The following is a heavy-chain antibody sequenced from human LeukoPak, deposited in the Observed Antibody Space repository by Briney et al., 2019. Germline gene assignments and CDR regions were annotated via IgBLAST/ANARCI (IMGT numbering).Heavy chain of an antibody. Sequence: PGGSLRLSCEASGFAFSSYEMNWVRQAPGKGLGWVSYISGSGSNRDYADSVKGRFTISRDNAKNSLFLQMNSLRAEDTGLYYCAREQTTSGFDPWGQGTLVTVST. CDR3: AREQTTSGFDP. CDR2: ISGSGSNR. J-gene: IGHJ5*02. V-gene: IGHV3-48*03. D-gene: IGHD1-14*01. CDR1: GFAFSSYE.